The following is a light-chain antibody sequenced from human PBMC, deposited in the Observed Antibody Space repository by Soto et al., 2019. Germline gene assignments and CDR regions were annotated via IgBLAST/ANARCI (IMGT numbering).Light chain of an antibody. V-gene: IGLV2-14*01. CDR2: EVS. J-gene: IGLJ1*01. CDR3: SSYRYSNTYI. Sequence: QSALTQPASVSGSPGQSITISCSGTSSDVGGYVYVSWYQQHPGKAPTLLIYEVSKRPSGVSNRFSGSRSGNTASLTISGLQAEGEADYHCSSYRYSNTYIFGTGTKVTVL. CDR1: SSDVGGYVY.